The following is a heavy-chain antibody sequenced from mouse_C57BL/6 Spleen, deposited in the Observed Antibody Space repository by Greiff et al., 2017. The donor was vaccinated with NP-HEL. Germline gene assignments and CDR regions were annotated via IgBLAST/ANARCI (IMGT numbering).Heavy chain of an antibody. CDR2: IYPRSGNT. Sequence: VQLQQSGAELARPGALVKLSCKASGYTFTSYGISWVKQRTGQGLEWIGEIYPRSGNTYYNEKFKGKATLTADKSSSTAYMELRSLTSEDSAVYFCAGLTWSYAMDYWGQGTSVTVSS. D-gene: IGHD2-12*01. CDR1: GYTFTSYG. J-gene: IGHJ4*01. CDR3: AGLTWSYAMDY. V-gene: IGHV1-81*01.